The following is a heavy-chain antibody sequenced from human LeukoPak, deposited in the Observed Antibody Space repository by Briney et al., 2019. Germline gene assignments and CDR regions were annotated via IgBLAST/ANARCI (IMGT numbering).Heavy chain of an antibody. V-gene: IGHV4-59*01. D-gene: IGHD6-13*01. CDR3: ARGVYIAAAQYGY. J-gene: IGHJ4*02. Sequence: SETLSLTCTVSGGSISSYYWSWIRQPPGKGLEWIGYIYYSGTTNYNPSHKSRVTISVDTSKNQLSLKLSSVTAADTAVYYCARGVYIAAAQYGYWGQGTLVTVSS. CDR2: IYYSGTT. CDR1: GGSISSYY.